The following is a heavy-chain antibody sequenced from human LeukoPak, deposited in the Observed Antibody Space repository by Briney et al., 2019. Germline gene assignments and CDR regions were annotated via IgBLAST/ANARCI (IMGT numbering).Heavy chain of an antibody. CDR2: INSDGSST. CDR3: AKGRGSYYYFDY. CDR1: GFTFSSYW. V-gene: IGHV3-74*01. Sequence: GGSLRLSCAASGFTFSSYWMHWVRQAPGKGLVWVSRINSDGSSTSYADSVKGRFTISRDNAKNTLYLQMNSLRAEDTAVYYCAKGRGSYYYFDYWGQGALVTVSS. D-gene: IGHD1-26*01. J-gene: IGHJ4*02.